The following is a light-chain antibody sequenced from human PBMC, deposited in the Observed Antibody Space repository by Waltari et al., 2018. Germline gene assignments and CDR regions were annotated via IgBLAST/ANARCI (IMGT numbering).Light chain of an antibody. J-gene: IGLJ2*01. V-gene: IGLV1-40*01. Sequence: QSVLTQPLSVSGAPGQRVTISYTGSSSNIGGGYDVQWYQQLPGTAPKLLIYNNNNRPSGVPDRFSGSKSGTSASLAITGLQAEDEADYYCQSYDISLSGSLFGGGTKLTVL. CDR2: NNN. CDR3: QSYDISLSGSL. CDR1: SSNIGGGYD.